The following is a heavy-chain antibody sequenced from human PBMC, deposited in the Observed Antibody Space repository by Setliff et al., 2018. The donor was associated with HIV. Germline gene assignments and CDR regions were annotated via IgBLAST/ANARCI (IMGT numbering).Heavy chain of an antibody. J-gene: IGHJ3*02. D-gene: IGHD1-26*01. Sequence: ASVKVSCKASGYTFTSYYLHWLRQAPGQGLEWMGISYPSDGRTQYAQKFQGRVTMTRDTSTSTAYMELNSLNSEDTAVYYCARDRASGSYFFGAFDIWGQGTMVTVSS. CDR2: SYPSDGRT. CDR3: ARDRASGSYFFGAFDI. CDR1: GYTFTSYY. V-gene: IGHV1-46*01.